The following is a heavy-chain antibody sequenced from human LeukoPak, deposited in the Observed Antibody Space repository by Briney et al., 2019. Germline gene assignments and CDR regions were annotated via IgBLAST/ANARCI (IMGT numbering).Heavy chain of an antibody. J-gene: IGHJ3*02. CDR1: GFTFSSYS. V-gene: IGHV3-21*01. CDR3: ARQWFSTIFGVVTTHDAFDI. Sequence: GGXLRLSCAASGFTFSSYSMNWVRQAPGKGLEWVSSISSSSSYIYYADSVKGRFTISRDNAKNSLYLQMNSLRAEDTAVYYCARQWFSTIFGVVTTHDAFDIWGQGTMVTVSS. CDR2: ISSSSSYI. D-gene: IGHD3-3*01.